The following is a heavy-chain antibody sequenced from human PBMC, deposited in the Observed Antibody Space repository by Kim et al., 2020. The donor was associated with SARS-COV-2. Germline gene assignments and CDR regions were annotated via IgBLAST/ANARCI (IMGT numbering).Heavy chain of an antibody. Sequence: SETLSLTCTVSGGSISSGGYYWSWIRQHPGKGLEWIWYIYYSGSTYYNPSLKSRVTISVDTSKNQFSLKLSSVTAADTAVYYCARDGMDIVAFRTHRGWFDRGGKGTLVTVSS. J-gene: IGHJ5*02. D-gene: IGHD5-12*01. CDR3: ARDGMDIVAFRTHRGWFDR. V-gene: IGHV4-31*03. CDR2: IYYSGST. CDR1: GGSISSGGYY.